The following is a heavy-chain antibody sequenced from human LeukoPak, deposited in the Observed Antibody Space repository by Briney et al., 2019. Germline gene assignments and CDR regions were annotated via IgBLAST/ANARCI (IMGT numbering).Heavy chain of an antibody. Sequence: ASVKVSCKASGYTFTSYGISWVRQAPGQGLEWMGWISAYNGNTNYAQKLQGRDTMTTDTSTSTAYMELRSLRSDDTAVYYCARDHCSGGSCYFGFDYWGQGTLVTVSS. CDR2: ISAYNGNT. CDR1: GYTFTSYG. CDR3: ARDHCSGGSCYFGFDY. D-gene: IGHD2-15*01. J-gene: IGHJ4*02. V-gene: IGHV1-18*01.